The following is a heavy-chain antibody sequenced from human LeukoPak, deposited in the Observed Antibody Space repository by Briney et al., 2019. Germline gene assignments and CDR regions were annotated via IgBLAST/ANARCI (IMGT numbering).Heavy chain of an antibody. V-gene: IGHV1-2*02. CDR2: INPNSGGT. Sequence: ASVKVSCKASGYTFTGYYMHWVRQAPGQGLEWMGWINPNSGGTNYAQKFQGRVTMTRDTSISTAYMELSRLRSDDTAVYYCARFQQTDYYDLRYGMDVWGQGTTVTVSS. J-gene: IGHJ6*02. D-gene: IGHD3-3*01. CDR1: GYTFTGYY. CDR3: ARFQQTDYYDLRYGMDV.